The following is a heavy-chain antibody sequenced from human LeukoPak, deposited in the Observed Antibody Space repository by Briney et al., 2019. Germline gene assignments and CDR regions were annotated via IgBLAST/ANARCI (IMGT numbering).Heavy chain of an antibody. CDR3: ARATGIAAAGIVDAFDV. CDR2: IYYSGST. V-gene: IGHV4-39*01. CDR1: GGSISSSSYY. Sequence: SETLSHTCTVSGGSISSSSYYWGWIRQPPGKGLEWIGSIYYSGSTYYSPSLKSRVTISVDTSKNQFSLNLISMTAADTAVYYCARATGIAAAGIVDAFDVWGQGTMVTVSS. J-gene: IGHJ3*01. D-gene: IGHD6-25*01.